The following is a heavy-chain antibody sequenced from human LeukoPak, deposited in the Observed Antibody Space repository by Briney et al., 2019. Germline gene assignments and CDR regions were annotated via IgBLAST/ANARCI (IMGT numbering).Heavy chain of an antibody. CDR3: ATQLAAAGTFYYYYMDV. CDR2: ISSSSTYR. J-gene: IGHJ6*03. V-gene: IGHV3-21*01. D-gene: IGHD6-13*01. Sequence: GGSLRLSCAASGFTFSSFSMNWVRQAPGKGLEWVSSISSSSTYRYSADLVKGRFTISRDNAKNSLYLQMNSLKAEDTAVYYCATQLAAAGTFYYYYMDVWGKGTKVTVSS. CDR1: GFTFSSFS.